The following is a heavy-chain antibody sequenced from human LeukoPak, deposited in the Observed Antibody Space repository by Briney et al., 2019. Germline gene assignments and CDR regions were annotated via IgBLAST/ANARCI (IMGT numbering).Heavy chain of an antibody. J-gene: IGHJ4*02. V-gene: IGHV3-11*04. D-gene: IGHD6-19*01. CDR1: GFTFSDYY. Sequence: GGSLRLSCAASGFTFSDYYMSWIRQAPGKGLEWVSYISSSGSTIYYADSVKGRFTISRDNAKNSLYLQMNSLRAEDTAVYYCARDSSIAVTGNYYFDYWGQGTLVTVSS. CDR3: ARDSSIAVTGNYYFDY. CDR2: ISSSGSTI.